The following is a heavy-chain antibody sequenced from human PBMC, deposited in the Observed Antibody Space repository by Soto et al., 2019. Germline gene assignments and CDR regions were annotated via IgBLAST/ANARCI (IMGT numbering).Heavy chain of an antibody. CDR2: INAGNGNT. Sequence: ASVKVSCKASGYTFTSYAMHWVCQAPGQRLEWMGWINAGNGNTKYSQKFQGRVTITRDTSASTAYMELSRLRSDDTAVYYCARDSKGPYYYDSSGYYYFDYWGQGTLVTVSS. V-gene: IGHV1-3*01. CDR3: ARDSKGPYYYDSSGYYYFDY. D-gene: IGHD3-22*01. J-gene: IGHJ4*02. CDR1: GYTFTSYA.